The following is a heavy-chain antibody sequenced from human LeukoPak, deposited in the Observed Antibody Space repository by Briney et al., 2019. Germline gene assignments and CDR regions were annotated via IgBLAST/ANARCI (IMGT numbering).Heavy chain of an antibody. J-gene: IGHJ4*02. CDR2: IGSRSNSL. Sequence: GGSLRLSCAASEFTFTSYTMNWVRQAPGKGLEWVSSIGSRSNSLYYAESVKGRFTISRDSAKNSLYLQMNSLRGEDTAIYYCAKTGGGHREGVDWGQGTLVTVSS. CDR3: AKTGGGHREGVD. V-gene: IGHV3-21*04. CDR1: EFTFTSYT. D-gene: IGHD1-14*01.